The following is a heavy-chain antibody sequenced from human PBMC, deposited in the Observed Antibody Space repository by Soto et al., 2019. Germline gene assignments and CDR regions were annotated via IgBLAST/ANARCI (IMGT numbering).Heavy chain of an antibody. CDR1: GYTFTSYD. D-gene: IGHD6-13*01. Sequence: ASVKVSCKACGYTFTSYDINWVRQATGQGLEWMGWMNPNSGNTGYAQKFQGRVTMTRNTSISTAYMELSSLRSEDTAVYYCARGKGSSWSRVYYYYYGMDVWGQGTTVTVSS. V-gene: IGHV1-8*01. J-gene: IGHJ6*02. CDR3: ARGKGSSWSRVYYYYYGMDV. CDR2: MNPNSGNT.